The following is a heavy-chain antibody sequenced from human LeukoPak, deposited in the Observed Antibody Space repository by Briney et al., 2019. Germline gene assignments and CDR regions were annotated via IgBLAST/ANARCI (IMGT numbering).Heavy chain of an antibody. CDR1: GFTFSSYA. CDR2: ISGSGGST. Sequence: GGSLRLSCAASGFTFSSYAMSWVRQAPGKGLECVSAISGSGGSTYYADSVKGRFTISRDNSKNTLYLQMNSLRAEDTAVYYCAKDPRYCSSTSCYLVWGQGTLVTVSS. D-gene: IGHD2-2*01. J-gene: IGHJ4*02. V-gene: IGHV3-23*01. CDR3: AKDPRYCSSTSCYLV.